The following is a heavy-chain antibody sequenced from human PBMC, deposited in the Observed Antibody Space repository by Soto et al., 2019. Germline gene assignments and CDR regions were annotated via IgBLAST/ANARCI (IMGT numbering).Heavy chain of an antibody. V-gene: IGHV3-48*02. J-gene: IGHJ5*02. CDR2: ISISSRTI. D-gene: IGHD6-13*01. CDR3: ARDNGIAGSFDP. Sequence: LRLSCAASGFTFRSYSMNWVRQAPGKGLEWVSYISISSRTIYYADSVKGRFTISRDDAKNSLYLQMNSLRDEDVSVYYCARDNGIAGSFDPWGQGTLVTVSS. CDR1: GFTFRSYS.